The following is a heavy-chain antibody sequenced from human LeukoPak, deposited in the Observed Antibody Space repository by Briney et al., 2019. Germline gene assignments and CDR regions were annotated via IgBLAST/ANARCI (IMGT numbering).Heavy chain of an antibody. D-gene: IGHD6-13*01. Sequence: GGSLRLSCAASGFTFSSYGMHWVRQAPGKGLEWVAFIRYDGSNKYYADSVKGRFTISRDNSKNSLYLQMNSLRAEDTAVYYCARHNSGSYSSSWYDAFDIWGQGTMVTVSS. J-gene: IGHJ3*02. CDR2: IRYDGSNK. CDR3: ARHNSGSYSSSWYDAFDI. V-gene: IGHV3-30*02. CDR1: GFTFSSYG.